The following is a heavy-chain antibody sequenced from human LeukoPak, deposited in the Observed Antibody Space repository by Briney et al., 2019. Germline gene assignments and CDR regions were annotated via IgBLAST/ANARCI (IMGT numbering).Heavy chain of an antibody. CDR2: INPNSGGT. CDR1: GYTFTGYY. D-gene: IGHD6-19*01. J-gene: IGHJ3*02. Sequence: ASVTVSCKASGYTFTGYYMHWVRQAPGQGLEWMGWINPNSGGTNYAQKVQGRVTMTRDTSISTAYMELSRLRPDDTAVYYCARVPYSSGWSYAFDIWGQGTMVTVSS. V-gene: IGHV1-2*02. CDR3: ARVPYSSGWSYAFDI.